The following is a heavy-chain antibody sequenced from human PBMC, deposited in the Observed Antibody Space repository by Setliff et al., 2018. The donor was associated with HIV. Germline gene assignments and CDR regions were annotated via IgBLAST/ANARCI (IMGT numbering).Heavy chain of an antibody. CDR1: GFTVSTNY. V-gene: IGHV3-53*01. CDR2: IYSGDST. D-gene: IGHD6-13*01. CDR3: ARDPSRYDSSWYGYFDL. J-gene: IGHJ2*01. Sequence: PGGSLRLSCAASGFTVSTNYMTWVRQAPGKGLEWVSVIYSGDSTYYADSVKGRFTISRDNSKNTLYLQMNSLRAEDTAVYYCARDPSRYDSSWYGYFDLWGRGTLVTVSS.